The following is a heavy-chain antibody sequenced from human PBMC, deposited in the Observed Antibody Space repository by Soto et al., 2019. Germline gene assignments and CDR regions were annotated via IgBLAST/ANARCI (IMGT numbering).Heavy chain of an antibody. V-gene: IGHV4-31*11. D-gene: IGHD3-9*01. CDR1: GGSINRGDFF. Sequence: QVQLQESGPGLVKPLQTLSLTCAVSGGSINRGDFFWNWIRQHPERGLEWIGYIYNRGGTFGNPSLETRLTMSMDSSTLLCSLELTSITAADTAVYYCSTSPKGYFGLTAFATWGQGVLVTASS. J-gene: IGHJ5*02. CDR2: IYNRGGT. CDR3: STSPKGYFGLTAFAT.